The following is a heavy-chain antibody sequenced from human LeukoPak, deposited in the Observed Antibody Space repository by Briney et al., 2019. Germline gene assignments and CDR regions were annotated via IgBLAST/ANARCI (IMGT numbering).Heavy chain of an antibody. CDR3: ARAGGSRITMVRGDY. J-gene: IGHJ4*02. CDR1: GYTFTSYG. V-gene: IGHV1-18*04. D-gene: IGHD3-10*01. Sequence: ASVKVSCKASGYTFTSYGISWVRQAPGQGLEWMGWISAYNGNTNYAQKLQGRVTMTTDTSTSTAYMELRSLRSDDTAVYYCARAGGSRITMVRGDYWGQGTLVTVSS. CDR2: ISAYNGNT.